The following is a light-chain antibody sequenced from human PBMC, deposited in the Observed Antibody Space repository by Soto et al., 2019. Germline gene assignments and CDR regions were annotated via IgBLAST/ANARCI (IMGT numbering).Light chain of an antibody. Sequence: QSVLTQPPSVSGAPGQRVTISCTGSSSNIGAGYDVHWYQQLPGTAPKLLIYDNINRPSGVPDRFSGSKSGTSASLAITGLQAEDGADYYCQSYDSSLIGSLFGGGTKLTVL. CDR3: QSYDSSLIGSL. V-gene: IGLV1-40*01. J-gene: IGLJ2*01. CDR2: DNI. CDR1: SSNIGAGYD.